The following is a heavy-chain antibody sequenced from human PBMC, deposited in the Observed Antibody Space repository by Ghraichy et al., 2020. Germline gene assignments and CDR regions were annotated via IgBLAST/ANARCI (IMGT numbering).Heavy chain of an antibody. J-gene: IGHJ4*02. CDR2: ISASGGDR. CDR3: ARDNWSHPRGADLDY. V-gene: IGHV3-23*01. CDR1: GFTFSSYA. Sequence: GGSLRLSCVASGFTFSSYAMTWVRQAPGKGLEWVSLISASGGDRTYAAAVKGRFTSSRDNYKNILYLQMNSLRAEDSAVYYCARDNWSHPRGADLDYWGQGTLVTVSS. D-gene: IGHD1-20*01.